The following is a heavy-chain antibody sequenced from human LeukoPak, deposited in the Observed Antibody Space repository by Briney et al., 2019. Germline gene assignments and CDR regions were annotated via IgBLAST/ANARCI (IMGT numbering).Heavy chain of an antibody. CDR3: ARGHYDTSGYYRLDY. Sequence: GASVKVSCKASGYTFTGYFMHWVRQAPGQGLEWMGWINPNSGATNYAQNFQGRVTMTRDTSISTAYMELRSDDTAVYYCARGHYDTSGYYRLDYWGQGTLVTVSS. V-gene: IGHV1-2*02. CDR2: INPNSGAT. J-gene: IGHJ4*02. D-gene: IGHD3-22*01. CDR1: GYTFTGYF.